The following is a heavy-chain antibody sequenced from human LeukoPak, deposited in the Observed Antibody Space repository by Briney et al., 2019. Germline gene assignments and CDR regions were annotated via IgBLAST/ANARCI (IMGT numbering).Heavy chain of an antibody. CDR2: IKQDGSEK. CDR1: GFTFSSYW. D-gene: IGHD3-3*01. V-gene: IGHV3-7*01. CDR3: ARSAEFWSGYYTAHDAFDI. J-gene: IGHJ3*02. Sequence: GGSLRLSCAASGFTFSSYWMSWVRQAPGEGLEWVANIKQDGSEKYYVDSVKGRFTISRDNAKSSLYLQMNSLRAEDTAVYYCARSAEFWSGYYTAHDAFDIWGQGTMVTVSS.